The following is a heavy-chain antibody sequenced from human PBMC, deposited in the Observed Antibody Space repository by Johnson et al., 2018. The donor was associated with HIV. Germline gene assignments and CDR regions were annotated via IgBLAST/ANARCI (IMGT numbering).Heavy chain of an antibody. CDR1: GFTLSNYA. J-gene: IGHJ3*02. CDR3: ARGDGYRRAFDI. V-gene: IGHV3-30-3*01. D-gene: IGHD1-1*01. CDR2: ISSDGSNK. Sequence: VQLVESGGGVVQPGRSLRLSCAASGFTLSNYAMDWVRQAPGKGLEWVAVISSDGSNKYYADSVKGRFTISRDNSKNSLYLQMNSLRAEDTAVYYCARGDGYRRAFDIWGQGTMVTVSS.